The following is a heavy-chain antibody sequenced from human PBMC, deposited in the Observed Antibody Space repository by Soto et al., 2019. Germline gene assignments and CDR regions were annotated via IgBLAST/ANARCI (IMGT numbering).Heavy chain of an antibody. J-gene: IGHJ4*02. Sequence: SGGSLRLSCAASGFTFASYAMAWVRQAPGKGVEWVSSISSSSSYIYYADSVKGRFTISRDNAKNSLYLQMNSLRAEDTAVYYCARDSAYYYDSSGYYYWGQGTLVTVSS. V-gene: IGHV3-21*01. CDR3: ARDSAYYYDSSGYYY. CDR1: GFTFASYA. D-gene: IGHD3-22*01. CDR2: ISSSSSYI.